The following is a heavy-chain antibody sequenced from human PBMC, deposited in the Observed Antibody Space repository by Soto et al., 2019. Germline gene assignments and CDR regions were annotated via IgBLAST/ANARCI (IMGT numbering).Heavy chain of an antibody. D-gene: IGHD5-18*01. J-gene: IGHJ4*02. CDR2: INHSAST. Sequence: PSATLSRTFAVYCGSFSGYYWSLIRQPPGKGLEWIGEINHSASTNYNPSLKSRVTISVDTSKNQFSLKLSSVTAADTAVYDCASTGNRGYSYGSSDYWGQGTLVTVSS. V-gene: IGHV4-34*01. CDR1: CGSFSGYY. CDR3: ASTGNRGYSYGSSDY.